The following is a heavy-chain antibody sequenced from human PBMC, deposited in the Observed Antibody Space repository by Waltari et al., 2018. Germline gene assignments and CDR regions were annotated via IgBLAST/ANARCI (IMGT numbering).Heavy chain of an antibody. J-gene: IGHJ4*02. V-gene: IGHV3-23*01. Sequence: EVNVLESGGGLAQPGGSLRLSWVGSGFDFFTDAMSWVRQGPGKGLEWVSGISDSGVITKYADSVKGRLTVSRDNSKNTVFLQLNSLRAEDTAIYYCARHLYSIDYLELGNWGQGTLVTVSS. CDR3: ARHLYSIDYLELGN. CDR1: GFDFFTDA. CDR2: ISDSGVIT. D-gene: IGHD3-22*01.